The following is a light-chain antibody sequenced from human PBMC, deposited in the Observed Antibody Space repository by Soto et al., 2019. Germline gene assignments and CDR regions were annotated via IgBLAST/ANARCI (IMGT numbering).Light chain of an antibody. J-gene: IGLJ3*02. V-gene: IGLV2-8*01. CDR2: EVS. Sequence: QSALTQPPSASGSPGQSVTISCTGTSSDVGAYKYVSWYQQYPGKAPKLMIYEVSKRPSGVPDRFSGSKSGNTASLTVSGLQAEDGADYYCTSYVGSNIWVFGGGTKLTVL. CDR1: SSDVGAYKY. CDR3: TSYVGSNIWV.